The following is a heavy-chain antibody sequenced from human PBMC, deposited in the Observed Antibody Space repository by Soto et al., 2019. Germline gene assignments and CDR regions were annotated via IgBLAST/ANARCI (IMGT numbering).Heavy chain of an antibody. V-gene: IGHV1-69*01. CDR3: ARSQGSSTSLEIYYYYYYGMDV. CDR1: GGTFGSYA. Sequence: QVQLVQSGAEVKKPGSSVKVSCKASGGTFGSYAISWVRQAPGQGLEWMGGIIPIPGTANYAQKFQGRVTIAADDSTSTAYMELSSLRSEDTAVYYCARSQGSSTSLEIYYYYYYGMDVCGQGTTVTVSS. J-gene: IGHJ6*02. D-gene: IGHD2-2*01. CDR2: IIPIPGTA.